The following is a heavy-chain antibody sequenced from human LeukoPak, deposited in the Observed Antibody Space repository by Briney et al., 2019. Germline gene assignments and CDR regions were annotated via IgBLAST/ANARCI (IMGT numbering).Heavy chain of an antibody. CDR1: GFTVSSNY. Sequence: PGGSLRLSCAASGFTVSSNYMSWVRQAPGKRLEWVSVIYSGGSTYYADSVKGRFTISRDNSKNTLYLQMNSLRAEDTAVYYCARDQNSSGWIGAFDIWGQGTMVTVSS. CDR2: IYSGGST. D-gene: IGHD6-19*01. J-gene: IGHJ3*02. V-gene: IGHV3-66*01. CDR3: ARDQNSSGWIGAFDI.